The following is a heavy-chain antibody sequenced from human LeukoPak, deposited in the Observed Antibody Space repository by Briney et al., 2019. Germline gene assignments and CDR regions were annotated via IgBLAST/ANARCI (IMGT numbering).Heavy chain of an antibody. CDR1: GFTFSSYW. V-gene: IGHV3-7*01. CDR3: ARDGWFGELFSFDY. CDR2: IKQDGSEK. D-gene: IGHD3-10*01. J-gene: IGHJ4*02. Sequence: GGSLRLSCAASGFTFSSYWMSWVRQAPGKGLEWVANIKQDGSEKYYVDSVKGRFTISRDNAKNSLYLQMNSLRAEDTAVYYCARDGWFGELFSFDYWGQGTLVTVSS.